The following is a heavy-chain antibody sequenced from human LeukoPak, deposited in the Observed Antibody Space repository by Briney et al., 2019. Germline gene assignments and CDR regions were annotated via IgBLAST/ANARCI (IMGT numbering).Heavy chain of an antibody. CDR3: ARAGSLGYCSSTSCYEKLNYYYMDV. Sequence: SVKVSCKASGDTFSTYAINWVRQAPGQGLEWMGGIIPIFGTANYAQKFQGRVTITTDESTSTAYMELSSLRSEDTAVYFCARAGSLGYCSSTSCYEKLNYYYMDVWDKGTTVTVSS. D-gene: IGHD2-2*01. J-gene: IGHJ6*03. V-gene: IGHV1-69*05. CDR2: IIPIFGTA. CDR1: GDTFSTYA.